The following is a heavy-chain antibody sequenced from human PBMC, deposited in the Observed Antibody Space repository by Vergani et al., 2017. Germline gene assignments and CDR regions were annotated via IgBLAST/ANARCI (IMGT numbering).Heavy chain of an antibody. J-gene: IGHJ6*02. D-gene: IGHD5-12*01. CDR2: IIPILGIA. Sequence: QVQLVQSGAEVKKPGSSVKVSCKASGGTFSSYTISWVRQAPGQGLEWMGRIIPILGIANYAQKFQGRVTITADKSTSTAYMELSSLRSEDTAVYYCARDRRVATPYYYYYGMDVWGQGTTVTVSS. CDR1: GGTFSSYT. CDR3: ARDRRVATPYYYYYGMDV. V-gene: IGHV1-69*02.